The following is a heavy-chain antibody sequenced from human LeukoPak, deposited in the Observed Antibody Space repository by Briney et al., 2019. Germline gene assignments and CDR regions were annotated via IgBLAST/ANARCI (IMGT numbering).Heavy chain of an antibody. CDR2: TSSDLNVK. Sequence: GGSLGLSCAASGFTFRNYVIHWVRQAPGKGLEWVAVTSSDLNVKLYADSVKGRFTISRDNSKNTLYLQMSSLRAEDTAMYYCAREGNSGYYPYWGQGILVTVSS. CDR1: GFTFRNYV. J-gene: IGHJ4*02. CDR3: AREGNSGYYPY. V-gene: IGHV3-30-3*01. D-gene: IGHD3-22*01.